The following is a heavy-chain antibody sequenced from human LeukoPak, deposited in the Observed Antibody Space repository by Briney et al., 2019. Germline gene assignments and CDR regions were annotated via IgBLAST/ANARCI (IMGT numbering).Heavy chain of an antibody. V-gene: IGHV4-59*08. D-gene: IGHD3-16*01. J-gene: IGHJ6*02. CDR3: ARHGGVSGTYFPPHHYGMDV. Sequence: SETLTLTCTVSGASVRRDHWSWIREPPGKGLEWIGFVYYSGSTNYSPSLKSRATISIDTSKNQFSLRLSSVTAADTAVYYCARHGGVSGTYFPPHHYGMDVWGQGTTVTVSS. CDR2: VYYSGST. CDR1: GASVRRDH.